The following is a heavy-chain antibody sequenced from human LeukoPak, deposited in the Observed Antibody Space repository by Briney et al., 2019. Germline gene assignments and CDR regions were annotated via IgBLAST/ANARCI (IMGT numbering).Heavy chain of an antibody. V-gene: IGHV3-64*01. CDR3: ARGGSSSWSRTGSYFDY. Sequence: GGSLRLSCAASGFTFSTYAMHWVRQAPGRGLEYVSAITSNGGTTHYANSVKGRFTISRDNSKNTLYLQMGSLRAEDMAVYYCARGGSSSWSRTGSYFDYWGQGTLVTVSS. D-gene: IGHD6-13*01. CDR1: GFTFSTYA. CDR2: ITSNGGTT. J-gene: IGHJ4*02.